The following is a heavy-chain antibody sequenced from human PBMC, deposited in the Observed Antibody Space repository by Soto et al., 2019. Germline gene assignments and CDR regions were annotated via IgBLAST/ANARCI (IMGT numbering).Heavy chain of an antibody. J-gene: IGHJ4*02. V-gene: IGHV1-18*04. CDR2: ISTRNGDT. CDR3: ARVMLLPNPAADF. CDR1: GYTFTTYG. Sequence: ASVKVSCKTSGYTFTTYGIIWVWQAPGQHLEWLGWISTRNGDTNYAQRFQGRGTLTTDTSTSTAYMELKDLRSDDTAVYFCARVMLLPNPAADFWGRGTLVTVSS. D-gene: IGHD2-21*01.